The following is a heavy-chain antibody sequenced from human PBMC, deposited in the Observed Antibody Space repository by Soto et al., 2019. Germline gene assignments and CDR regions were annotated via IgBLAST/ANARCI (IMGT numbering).Heavy chain of an antibody. D-gene: IGHD3-10*01. CDR3: ARGRSVRAFDI. CDR1: GGSFSGYY. V-gene: IGHV4-34*01. Sequence: QVQLQQWGAGLLKPSETLSLTCAVYGGSFSGYYWSWIRQPPGKGLEWIGEINHSGSTNYNPSLKCRVTISVDTSKNQFSLKLSSVTAADTAVYYCARGRSVRAFDIWGQGTMVTVSS. CDR2: INHSGST. J-gene: IGHJ3*02.